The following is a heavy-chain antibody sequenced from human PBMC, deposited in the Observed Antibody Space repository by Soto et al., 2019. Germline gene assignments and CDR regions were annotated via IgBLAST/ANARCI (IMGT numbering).Heavy chain of an antibody. Sequence: GESLKISCKGSGYSFTSYWIGWVRQMPGKGLEWMGIIYPGDPDTRYSPSFQGQVTISADKSISTAYLQWSSLKASDTAMYYCARHGYSYGYYYYYGMDVWGQGTTVTVSS. CDR1: GYSFTSYW. V-gene: IGHV5-51*01. J-gene: IGHJ6*02. D-gene: IGHD5-18*01. CDR3: ARHGYSYGYYYYYGMDV. CDR2: IYPGDPDT.